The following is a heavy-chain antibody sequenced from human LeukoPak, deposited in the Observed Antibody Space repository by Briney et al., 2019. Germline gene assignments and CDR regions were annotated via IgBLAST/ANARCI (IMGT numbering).Heavy chain of an antibody. D-gene: IGHD4-17*01. Sequence: SETLSLTCAVYGGSFSGYYWSWIRQPPGKGLEWIGEINHSGSTNYNPSLKSRVTISVDTSKNQFSLKLSSVTAADTAVYYCARVTRGHGDYVWYFDLWGRGTLVTVSS. J-gene: IGHJ2*01. CDR1: GGSFSGYY. CDR3: ARVTRGHGDYVWYFDL. CDR2: INHSGST. V-gene: IGHV4-34*01.